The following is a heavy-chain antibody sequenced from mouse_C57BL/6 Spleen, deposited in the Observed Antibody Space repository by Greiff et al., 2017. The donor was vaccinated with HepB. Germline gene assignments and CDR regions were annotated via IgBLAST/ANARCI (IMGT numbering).Heavy chain of an antibody. J-gene: IGHJ3*01. CDR3: ARESNFWFAY. D-gene: IGHD2-5*01. CDR1: GFTFSDYG. CDR2: ISSGSSTI. V-gene: IGHV5-17*01. Sequence: EVMLVESGGGLVKPGGSLKLSCAASGFTFSDYGMHWVRQAPEKGLEWVAYISSGSSTIYYADTVKGRFTISRDNAKNTLFLQMTSLRSEDTAMYYCARESNFWFAYWGQGTLVTVSA.